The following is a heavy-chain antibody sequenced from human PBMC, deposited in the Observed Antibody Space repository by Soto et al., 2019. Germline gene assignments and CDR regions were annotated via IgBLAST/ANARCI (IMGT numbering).Heavy chain of an antibody. V-gene: IGHV4-34*01. CDR1: GGSLTGYY. J-gene: IGHJ4*02. CDR3: ARGQEGRVATH. D-gene: IGHD5-12*01. CDR2: IKDGGST. Sequence: QVQLQQWGAGLLKPSETLSLTCAVNGGSLTGYYWSWIRQPPGKGLEWIGEIKDGGSTNYSPSLRGRANLSSATSNNQFSLKLNSVTAADTAVYYCARGQEGRVATHWDPGALGTVSS.